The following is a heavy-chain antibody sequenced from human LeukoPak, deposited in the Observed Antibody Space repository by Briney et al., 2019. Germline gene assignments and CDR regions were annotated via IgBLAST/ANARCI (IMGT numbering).Heavy chain of an antibody. CDR3: ARGGYCTGGVCYLDY. V-gene: IGHV4-4*07. CDR1: GGSISSYY. CDR2: IYTSGSN. J-gene: IGHJ4*02. D-gene: IGHD2-8*02. Sequence: PSETLSLTCTVSGGSISSYYWSWIRQPAGKGLEWIGRIYTSGSNNYNPSLKSRVTMSVDTSKNQFSLKLSSVAAADTAVYYCARGGYCTGGVCYLDYWGQGTLVTVSS.